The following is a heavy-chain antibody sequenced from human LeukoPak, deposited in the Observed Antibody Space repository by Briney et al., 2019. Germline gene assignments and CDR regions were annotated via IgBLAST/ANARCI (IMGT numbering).Heavy chain of an antibody. D-gene: IGHD5-18*01. V-gene: IGHV3-7*01. J-gene: IGHJ4*02. Sequence: GGSLRLSCAASGFAFSYYWISWVRQAPGKGLEWGGNIGGDGGLKFYVDSVKGRFTFSRDNTKNLVYLQMNSLRVEDTAVYYCAREDGGWLRADYWGQGTLVTVSS. CDR1: GFAFSYYW. CDR3: AREDGGWLRADY. CDR2: IGGDGGLK.